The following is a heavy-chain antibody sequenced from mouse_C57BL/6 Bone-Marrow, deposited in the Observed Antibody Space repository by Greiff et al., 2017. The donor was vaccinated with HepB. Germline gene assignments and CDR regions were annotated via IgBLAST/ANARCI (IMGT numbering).Heavy chain of an antibody. CDR1: GYTFTSYT. V-gene: IGHV1-4*01. CDR2: INPSSGYT. Sequence: QVQLQQSGAELARPGASVKMSCKASGYTFTSYTMHWVKQRPGQGLEWIGYINPSSGYTKYNQKFKDKATLTADKSSSTAYMQLSSLTSEDSAVYYCARGGRRVLDCWGQGTTLTVSS. D-gene: IGHD1-1*01. J-gene: IGHJ2*01. CDR3: ARGGRRVLDC.